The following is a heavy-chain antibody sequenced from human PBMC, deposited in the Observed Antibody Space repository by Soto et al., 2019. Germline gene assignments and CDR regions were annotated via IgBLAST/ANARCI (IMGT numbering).Heavy chain of an antibody. CDR2: IYYSGST. D-gene: IGHD2-15*01. Sequence: QVQLQESGPGLVKPSQTLSLTCTVSGGSISSGDYYWSWIRQPPGKGLEWIGYIYYSGSTYYNPSLKSRVSRSVNTSKNQFSLKLSSVTAEDTAVYYCARYCSGGSCRLFDYWGQGTLVTVSS. CDR3: ARYCSGGSCRLFDY. J-gene: IGHJ4*02. V-gene: IGHV4-30-4*01. CDR1: GGSISSGDYY.